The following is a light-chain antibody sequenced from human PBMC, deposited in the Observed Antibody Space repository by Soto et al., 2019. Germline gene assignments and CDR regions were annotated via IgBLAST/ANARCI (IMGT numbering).Light chain of an antibody. CDR2: QVT. V-gene: IGLV2-8*01. CDR3: MSYAGGNRLV. CDR1: INDVGGYNY. Sequence: QSALTQPPSASGSPGQSVTISCAGTINDVGGYNYVSWYQQHPGKVPQLMIYQVTKRPSGVPDRFSAAKSDTTASLTLSGLQAEDEGDYYCMSYAGGNRLVFGTGTKLTVL. J-gene: IGLJ1*01.